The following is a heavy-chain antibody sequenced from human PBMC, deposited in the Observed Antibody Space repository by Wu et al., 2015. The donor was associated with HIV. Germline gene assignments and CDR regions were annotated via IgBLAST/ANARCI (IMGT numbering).Heavy chain of an antibody. J-gene: IGHJ4*02. V-gene: IGHV1-8*01. CDR1: GYTFTNYD. D-gene: IGHD2-15*01. Sequence: QVQLVQSGAEVKKPGASVKVSCKASGYTFTNYDINWVRQATGQGLEWMGRMNPNSGNMDFAQNFQGRVTMTRDTSISTAYMELSSLRFEDTAVYYCAAVYCSGGICYLGYWGQGNPAHRLL. CDR2: MNPNSGNM. CDR3: AAVYCSGGICYLGY.